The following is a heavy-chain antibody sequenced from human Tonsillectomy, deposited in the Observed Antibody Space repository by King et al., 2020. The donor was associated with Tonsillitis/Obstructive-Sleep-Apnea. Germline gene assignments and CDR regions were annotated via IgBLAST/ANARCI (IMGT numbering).Heavy chain of an antibody. D-gene: IGHD4-23*01. CDR3: ARDMGIGETTLGVYYMDV. J-gene: IGHJ6*03. Sequence: QLVQSGAEVKKPGSSVKVSCKASGGTFSSYAISWVRQAPGQGLEWMGGIIPIFGTANYAQKFQGRVTITADESTSTAYMELSSLRSEDTAVYYCARDMGIGETTLGVYYMDVWGKGTTVTVSS. V-gene: IGHV1-69*12. CDR2: IIPIFGTA. CDR1: GGTFSSYA.